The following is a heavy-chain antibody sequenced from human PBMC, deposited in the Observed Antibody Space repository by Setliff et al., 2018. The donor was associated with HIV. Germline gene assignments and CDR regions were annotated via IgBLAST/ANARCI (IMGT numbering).Heavy chain of an antibody. CDR3: ARGPLYGYDRGYFDY. V-gene: IGHV1-69*13. CDR2: IVPIDGRP. D-gene: IGHD5-12*01. CDR1: GGTFSSYG. Sequence: SVKVSCKAFGGTFSSYGIVWFRQAPGQGLEWMGGIVPIDGRPSYAQKFQDRVTITADESTSTVYMEISSLTSEDTALYYCARGPLYGYDRGYFDYWGQGTLVTVSS. J-gene: IGHJ4*02.